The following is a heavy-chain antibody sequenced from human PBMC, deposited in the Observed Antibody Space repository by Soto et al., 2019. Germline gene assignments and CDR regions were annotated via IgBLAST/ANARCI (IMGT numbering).Heavy chain of an antibody. D-gene: IGHD1-26*01. J-gene: IGHJ6*02. CDR1: GFTFSNAW. Sequence: GGSLRLSCAASGFTFSNAWMNWVRQAPGKGLEWVGRIKSKTDGGTTDYAAPVKGRFTISRDDSKNTLYLQMNSLKTEDTAVYYCTTDRWELLSGVYGMDVWGQGTTVTVSS. CDR3: TTDRWELLSGVYGMDV. V-gene: IGHV3-15*07. CDR2: IKSKTDGGTT.